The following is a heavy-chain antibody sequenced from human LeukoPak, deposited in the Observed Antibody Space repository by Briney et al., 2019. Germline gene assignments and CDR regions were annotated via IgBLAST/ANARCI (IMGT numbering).Heavy chain of an antibody. CDR2: INHSGST. CDR1: GGSFSGYY. D-gene: IGHD6-13*01. V-gene: IGHV4-34*01. Sequence: SETLSLTCAVYGGSFSGYYWSWIRQPPGKGLEGSGEINHSGSTNYNPSLKSRVTIPVDTSKNQFSLKLSSVTAADTAVYYCARGEAAAGTGYYFDYWGQGTLVTVSS. J-gene: IGHJ4*02. CDR3: ARGEAAAGTGYYFDY.